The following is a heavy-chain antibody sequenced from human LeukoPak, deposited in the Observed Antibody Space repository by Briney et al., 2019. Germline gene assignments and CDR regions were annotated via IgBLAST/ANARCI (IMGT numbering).Heavy chain of an antibody. D-gene: IGHD3-22*01. V-gene: IGHV4-39*07. CDR3: ARVTGSNSYYRSLGH. CDR1: VGSISSSSYY. CDR2: IYYSGST. Sequence: SETLSLTCTVSVGSISSSSYYWGWIRQPPGRGREWIGSIYYSGSTYYNPSLKSRVTISVDTSKNQSSLKLSSVTAADTAVYYCARVTGSNSYYRSLGHWGQGTLVTVSS. J-gene: IGHJ4*02.